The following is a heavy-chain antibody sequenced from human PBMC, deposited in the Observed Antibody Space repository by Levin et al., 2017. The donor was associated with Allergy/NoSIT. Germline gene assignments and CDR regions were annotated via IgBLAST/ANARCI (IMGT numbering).Heavy chain of an antibody. V-gene: IGHV3-33*01. CDR1: GFTFSSYG. Sequence: QHGESLKISCAASGFTFSSYGMHWVRQAPGKGLEWVAVIWYDGSNKYYADSVKGRFTISRDNSKNTLYLQMNSLRAEDTAVYYCAREFNYYGSGSYPLYYYYYMDVWGKGTTVTVSS. J-gene: IGHJ6*03. CDR2: IWYDGSNK. CDR3: AREFNYYGSGSYPLYYYYYMDV. D-gene: IGHD3-10*01.